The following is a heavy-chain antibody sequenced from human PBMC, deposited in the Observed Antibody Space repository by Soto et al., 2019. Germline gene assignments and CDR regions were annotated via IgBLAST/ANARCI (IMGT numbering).Heavy chain of an antibody. V-gene: IGHV3-48*02. D-gene: IGHD5-12*01. J-gene: IGHJ4*02. CDR1: GFSLSTNS. CDR2: ISSSRSTL. CDR3: AREGRYSGSDQFNY. Sequence: GILWFTFGVPGFSLSTNSTKWVRQAPGKGLEWISYISSSRSTLFYADHVNGRFAISRDNDKNSLYLKMPNLTDEDTVVYFRAREGRYSGSDQFNYWGQGTLVTSSS.